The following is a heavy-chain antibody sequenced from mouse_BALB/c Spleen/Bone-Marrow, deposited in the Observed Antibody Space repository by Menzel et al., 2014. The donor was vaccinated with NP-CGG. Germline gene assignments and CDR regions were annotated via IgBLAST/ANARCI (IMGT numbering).Heavy chain of an antibody. V-gene: IGHV4-1*02. J-gene: IGHJ3*01. CDR3: ARMHYYGYVAY. D-gene: IGHD1-2*01. CDR1: GFDFSRYW. CDR2: INPDSSTI. Sequence: EVKLMESGGGLVQPGGSLKLSCAALGFDFSRYWMSWVRQAPGKGLEWIGEINPDSSTINYTPSLKDKFIISRDNAKNTLYLQMSKVRSEDTALYYCARMHYYGYVAYWGQGTLVTVSA.